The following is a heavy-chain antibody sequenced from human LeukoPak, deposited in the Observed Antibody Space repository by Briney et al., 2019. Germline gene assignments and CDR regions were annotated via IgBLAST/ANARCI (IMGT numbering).Heavy chain of an antibody. D-gene: IGHD3-22*01. Sequence: SVKVSCKASGGTFSSYAFSWVRQAPGQGLEWMGGIIPIVGTTNYAQMFQGRVTITADESTSTAYMELSSLRSEDTAVYYCARGGYYYDSSGYSHLPDYWGQGTLVTVSS. V-gene: IGHV1-69*13. CDR3: ARGGYYYDSSGYSHLPDY. CDR2: IIPIVGTT. CDR1: GGTFSSYA. J-gene: IGHJ4*02.